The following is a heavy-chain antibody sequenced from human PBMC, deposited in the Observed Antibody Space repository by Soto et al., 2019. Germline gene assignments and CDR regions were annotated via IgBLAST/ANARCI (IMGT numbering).Heavy chain of an antibody. D-gene: IGHD6-19*01. CDR3: AKDPTLDSSGWYANWFDP. V-gene: IGHV3-30*18. J-gene: IGHJ5*02. CDR1: GFTFSSYG. CDR2: ISYDGSNK. Sequence: PGGSLRLSCAASGFTFSSYGMHWVRQAPGKGLEWVAVISYDGSNKYYADSVKGRFTISRDNSKNTLYLQMNSLRAEDTAVYYCAKDPTLDSSGWYANWFDPWGQGTLVTVSS.